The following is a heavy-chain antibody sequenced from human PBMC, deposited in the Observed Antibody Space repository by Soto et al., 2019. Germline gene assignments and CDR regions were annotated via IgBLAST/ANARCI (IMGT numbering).Heavy chain of an antibody. CDR3: ARGRGYDSSGYYQTRAYYFDY. CDR2: IYYSGST. Sequence: PSETMSLTSTVSGGSISSYYWSWIRQPPGKGLEWIGYIYYSGSTNYNPSLKSRVTISVDTSKNQFSLKLSSVTAADTAVYYCARGRGYDSSGYYQTRAYYFDYWGQGTLVTVSS. D-gene: IGHD3-22*01. CDR1: GGSISSYY. J-gene: IGHJ4*02. V-gene: IGHV4-59*01.